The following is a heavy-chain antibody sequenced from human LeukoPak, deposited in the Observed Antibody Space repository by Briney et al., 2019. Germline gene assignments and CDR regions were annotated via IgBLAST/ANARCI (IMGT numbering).Heavy chain of an antibody. Sequence: TPSETLSLTCTASGYSISSGYYWGWIRQPPGKGLEWIGSIYHSGSTYYNPSLKSRVTISVDTSKNQFSLKLSSVTAADTAVYYCARVVDYGSGSYSFPAADAFDIWGQGTMVTVSS. CDR3: ARVVDYGSGSYSFPAADAFDI. CDR1: GYSISSGYY. CDR2: IYHSGST. V-gene: IGHV4-38-2*02. J-gene: IGHJ3*02. D-gene: IGHD3-10*01.